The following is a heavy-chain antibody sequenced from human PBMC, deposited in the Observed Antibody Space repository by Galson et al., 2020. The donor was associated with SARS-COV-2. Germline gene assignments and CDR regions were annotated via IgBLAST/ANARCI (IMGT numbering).Heavy chain of an antibody. CDR1: VYTLTELS. V-gene: IGHV1-24*01. CDR3: ATSSPYCSSTSCHHNWFDP. Sequence: ASVTVSCKFSVYTLTELSMHWVRQAPGKGLEWMGGFDPEDCETIYAQKFQGRVTMTQDTSTATAYMELSSLRSADTAVYYCATSSPYCSSTSCHHNWFDPWGQGTLVTVSS. D-gene: IGHD2-2*01. J-gene: IGHJ5*02. CDR2: FDPEDCET.